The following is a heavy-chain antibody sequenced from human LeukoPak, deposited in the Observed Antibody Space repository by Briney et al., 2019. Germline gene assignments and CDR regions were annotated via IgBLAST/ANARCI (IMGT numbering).Heavy chain of an antibody. CDR1: GGSISSYY. V-gene: IGHV4-59*08. J-gene: IGHJ3*02. CDR3: ARLEWPRAFDI. D-gene: IGHD3-3*01. Sequence: SETLSLTCTVSGGSISSYYWSWIRQPPGKGLEWIGYIYYSGSTNYNPSLKSRVTISVDTSKNQFSLKLSSVTAADTAVYYCARLEWPRAFDIWGQGTMVTVSS. CDR2: IYYSGST.